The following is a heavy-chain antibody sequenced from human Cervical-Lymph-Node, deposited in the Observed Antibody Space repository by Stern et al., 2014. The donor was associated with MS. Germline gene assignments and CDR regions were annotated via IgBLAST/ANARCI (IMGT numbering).Heavy chain of an antibody. CDR1: GGSVSSGSRY. CDR3: ARVTEFLRFFYPDY. D-gene: IGHD3-3*01. V-gene: IGHV4-31*03. Sequence: VQLVESGPGLVKPSQTLSLTCTVSGGSVSSGSRYWSWIRQHPGTGLEWIGYISYSRNTYYSPSLQSRLTISMDTSKNQFSLKLRSVTATDTAIYYCARVTEFLRFFYPDYWGQGTLVTVSS. J-gene: IGHJ4*02. CDR2: ISYSRNT.